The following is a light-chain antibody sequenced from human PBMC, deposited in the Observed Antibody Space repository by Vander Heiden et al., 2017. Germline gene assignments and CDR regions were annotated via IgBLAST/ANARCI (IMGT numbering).Light chain of an antibody. J-gene: IGKJ1*01. V-gene: IGKV3-15*01. CDR3: QQYNNWPPRT. CDR2: GAS. CDR1: QSVSSN. Sequence: EIVMTPSLATLSVSPGERATLSCMAGQSVSSNLAWYQQKPGQDARLLIYGASTRANGIPARFSGSGSGTEVTLTISSLQSGDFAVYYCQQYNNWPPRTFGQGTKVEIK.